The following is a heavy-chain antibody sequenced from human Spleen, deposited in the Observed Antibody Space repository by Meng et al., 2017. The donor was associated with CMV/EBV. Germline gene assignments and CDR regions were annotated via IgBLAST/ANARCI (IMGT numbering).Heavy chain of an antibody. CDR1: GISVWSNY. V-gene: IGHV3-21*01. Sequence: GESLKISCAASGISVWSNYMGWVRQAPGKGLEWVSSISTTSSHIFFADSVKGRFTISRDNAKNSLYLQMNSLRVEDTAVYYCARGFTVSGVVSRYYYYGVDVWGQGTTVTVSS. CDR3: ARGFTVSGVVSRYYYYGVDV. CDR2: ISTTSSHI. D-gene: IGHD3-3*01. J-gene: IGHJ6*02.